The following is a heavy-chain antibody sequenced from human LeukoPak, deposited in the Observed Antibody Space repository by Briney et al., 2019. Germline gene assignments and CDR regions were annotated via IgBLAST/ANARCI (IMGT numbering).Heavy chain of an antibody. CDR3: AELGITMIGGV. V-gene: IGHV3-53*01. D-gene: IGHD3-10*02. CDR1: GFTVSDYY. Sequence: QPGGSLRLSCAASGFTVSDYYMNWVRQAPGKGLEWVSVIYRGGFTYYADSVRGRFSISRDNSKNTLYLQMNSLRAEDTALYYCAELGITMIGGVWGKGTTVTISS. CDR2: IYRGGFT. J-gene: IGHJ6*04.